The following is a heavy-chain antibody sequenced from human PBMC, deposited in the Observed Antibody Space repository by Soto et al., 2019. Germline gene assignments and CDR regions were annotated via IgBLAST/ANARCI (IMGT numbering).Heavy chain of an antibody. CDR1: GFIFGDYA. CDR2: ISWNGERI. Sequence: EVQLVESGGGLVQPGRSLRLSCAASGFIFGDYAMQWVRQVPGKGLEWVSSISWNGERIGYADSVKGRFTISRDNGKKSVYLQMNSLRGEDTALYYCAKDVGSSGWYEGFDSWGQGTLVTVS. CDR3: AKDVGSSGWYEGFDS. D-gene: IGHD6-19*01. V-gene: IGHV3-9*01. J-gene: IGHJ4*02.